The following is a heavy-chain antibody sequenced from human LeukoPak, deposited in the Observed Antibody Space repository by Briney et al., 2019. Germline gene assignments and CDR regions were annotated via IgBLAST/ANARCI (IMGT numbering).Heavy chain of an antibody. CDR3: ARGFPAGYSDTFDI. J-gene: IGHJ3*02. V-gene: IGHV3-21*01. CDR1: GFTFSSYS. CDR2: ISSSSSYI. D-gene: IGHD6-13*01. Sequence: GGSLRLSCAASGFTFSSYSMDWVRQTPGKGLEGVSSISSSSSYIYYADSVKGRFTISRDNAKNSLYLQMNSLRAEDTAVYYCARGFPAGYSDTFDIWGQGTMVTVSS.